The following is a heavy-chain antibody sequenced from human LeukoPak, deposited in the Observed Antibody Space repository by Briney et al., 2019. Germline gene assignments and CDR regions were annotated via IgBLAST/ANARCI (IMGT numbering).Heavy chain of an antibody. D-gene: IGHD1-1*01. V-gene: IGHV3-48*03. CDR3: ARESGTTLYRGAFDP. J-gene: IGHJ5*02. CDR1: GFTFSNYA. CDR2: ISSSGRTM. Sequence: GRSLRLSCAASGFTFSNYAMHWVRQAPGKGLEWVSYISSSGRTMYYADSVRGRFTISRDNAKNSLYLQMNSLRAEDTAVYYCARESGTTLYRGAFDPWGQGTLVTVSS.